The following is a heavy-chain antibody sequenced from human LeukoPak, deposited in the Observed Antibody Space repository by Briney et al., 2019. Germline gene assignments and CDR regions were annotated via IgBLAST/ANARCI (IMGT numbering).Heavy chain of an antibody. V-gene: IGHV3-74*01. D-gene: IGHD6-13*01. Sequence: QSGGFLRLSCAASGFTFSSYWMHWVRQAPGKGLVWVSRINSDGNITNYADSMKGRFTTSRDNAENTLYLQMNTLRADDTAVYYCATEKQQRGFDYWGQGTLVTVSS. J-gene: IGHJ4*02. CDR3: ATEKQQRGFDY. CDR1: GFTFSSYW. CDR2: INSDGNIT.